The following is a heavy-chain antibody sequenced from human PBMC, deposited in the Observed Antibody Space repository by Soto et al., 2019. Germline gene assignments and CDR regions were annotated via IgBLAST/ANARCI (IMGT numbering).Heavy chain of an antibody. D-gene: IGHD3-10*01. V-gene: IGHV3-23*01. J-gene: IGHJ6*02. CDR2: ISGSGGST. CDR1: GFTFSSYA. CDR3: AKAYYYGSGSRRYYYYYGMDV. Sequence: EVQLLESGGGLVQPGGSLRLSCAASGFTFSSYAMSWVRQAPGKGLEWVSAISGSGGSTYYADSVKGRFTISRDNSKNTLYLQMNSLRAEDTAVYYCAKAYYYGSGSRRYYYYYGMDVWGQGTTVTVSS.